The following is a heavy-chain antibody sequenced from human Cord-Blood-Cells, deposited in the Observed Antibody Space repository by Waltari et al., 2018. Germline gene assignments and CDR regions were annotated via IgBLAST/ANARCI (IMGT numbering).Heavy chain of an antibody. CDR3: ARQSDY. V-gene: IGHV4-38-2*02. J-gene: IGHJ4*02. CDR2: IYHSGST. CDR1: GYSISSGYY. Sequence: QVQLQESGPGLVKPSASLSPTCTSPGYSISSGYYWGWIRQAPGKGLEWIGSIYHSGSTYYNPSLKSRVTISVDTSKNQFSLKLSSVTAADTAVYYCARQSDYWGQGTLVTVSS.